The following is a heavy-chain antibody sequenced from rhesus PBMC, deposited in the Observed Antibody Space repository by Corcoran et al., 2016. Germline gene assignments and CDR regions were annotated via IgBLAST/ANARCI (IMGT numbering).Heavy chain of an antibody. J-gene: IGHJ6*01. V-gene: IGHV4-80*01. CDR1: GGSFRSYW. CDR2: IKGNSGST. CDR3: ARDLLGLDS. Sequence: QVQLQESGPGLVKPSETLSLTCAVAGGSFRSYWWSWIRQPPGKGLGWVGEIKGNSGSTNYNPSLKSRVTISKDASKNQFSLKLSSVTAADTAVYYCARDLLGLDSWGQGVVVTVSS.